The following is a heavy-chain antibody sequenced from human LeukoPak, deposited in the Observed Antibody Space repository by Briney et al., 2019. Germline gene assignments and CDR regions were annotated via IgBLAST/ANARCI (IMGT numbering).Heavy chain of an antibody. Sequence: SETLSLTCAVYGGSFSGYYWSWIRQPPGKGLEWIGEINHSGSTNYNPSLKSRVTISVDTSKNQFSLKLSSVTAADTAVYYCAGGMHIVVVTAISFDYWGQGTLVTVSS. D-gene: IGHD2-21*02. CDR1: GGSFSGYY. CDR3: AGGMHIVVVTAISFDY. J-gene: IGHJ4*02. V-gene: IGHV4-34*01. CDR2: INHSGST.